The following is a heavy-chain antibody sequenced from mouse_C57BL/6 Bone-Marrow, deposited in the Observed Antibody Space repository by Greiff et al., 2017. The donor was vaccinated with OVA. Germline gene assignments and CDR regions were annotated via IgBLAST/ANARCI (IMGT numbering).Heavy chain of an antibody. CDR1: GFTFSSYG. D-gene: IGHD4-1*01. CDR3: ARLTGTLDY. V-gene: IGHV5-6*02. CDR2: ISSGGSYT. Sequence: DVMLVESGGDLVKPGGSLKLSCAASGFTFSSYGMSWVRQTPDKRLEWVATISSGGSYTYYPDSVKGRFTISRDNAKNTLYLQMSSLKSEDTAMYYCARLTGTLDYWGQGTTLTVSS. J-gene: IGHJ2*01.